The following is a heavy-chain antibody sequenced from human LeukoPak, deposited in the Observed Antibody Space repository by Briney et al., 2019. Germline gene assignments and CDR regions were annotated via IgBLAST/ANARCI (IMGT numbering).Heavy chain of an antibody. V-gene: IGHV4-34*01. D-gene: IGHD2-15*01. CDR1: GGSFSGYY. J-gene: IGHJ3*02. CDR3: ARDRYCSGGSCGDAFDI. CDR2: INRSGST. Sequence: PSETLSLTCAVYGGSFSGYYWSWIRQPPGKGLEWIGEINRSGSTNYNPSLKSRVTISVDTSKNQFSLRLSSVTAADTAVYYCARDRYCSGGSCGDAFDIWGQGTMVTVSS.